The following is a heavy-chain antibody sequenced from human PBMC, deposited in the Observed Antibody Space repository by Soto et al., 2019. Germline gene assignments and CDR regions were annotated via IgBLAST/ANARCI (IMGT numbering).Heavy chain of an antibody. D-gene: IGHD6-13*01. Sequence: EVQLVESGGGLVKPGGSLRLSCAASGFTFSSYSMNWVRQAPGKGLEWVSSISSSSSYIYYADSVKGRFTISRDNAKNSRYLKVNSLRAEATPVYYCAREVKEAALNYWGKGTLVTVSS. CDR3: AREVKEAALNY. V-gene: IGHV3-21*01. CDR2: ISSSSSYI. J-gene: IGHJ4*02. CDR1: GFTFSSYS.